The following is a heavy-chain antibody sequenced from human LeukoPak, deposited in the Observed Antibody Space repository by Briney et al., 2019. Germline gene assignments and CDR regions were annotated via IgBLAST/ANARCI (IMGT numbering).Heavy chain of an antibody. CDR2: ISSSSSYI. CDR1: GFTFSSYS. Sequence: GGSLRLSCVASGFTFSSYSMNWVRQAPGKGLEWVSTISSSSSYIYYADSVKGRFTISRDSAKNSLYLQMNSLRAEDTAVYYCARDPSIVVVPATIGWFDPWGQGTLVTVSS. V-gene: IGHV3-21*01. J-gene: IGHJ5*02. D-gene: IGHD2-2*02. CDR3: ARDPSIVVVPATIGWFDP.